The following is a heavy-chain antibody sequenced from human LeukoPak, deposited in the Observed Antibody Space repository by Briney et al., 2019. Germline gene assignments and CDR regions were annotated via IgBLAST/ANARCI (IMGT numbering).Heavy chain of an antibody. CDR3: ARYGSGSQFDY. J-gene: IGHJ4*02. V-gene: IGHV4-59*08. Sequence: PSETLSLTCSVSGGSISNYYWSWLRQPPGKGLEWLGYIHYTGSTNYIPSLKSRVTISVDTSKNQFSLKLNSVTAADTAVYYCARYGSGSQFDYWGQGTLVTVSS. CDR1: GGSISNYY. CDR2: IHYTGST. D-gene: IGHD3-10*01.